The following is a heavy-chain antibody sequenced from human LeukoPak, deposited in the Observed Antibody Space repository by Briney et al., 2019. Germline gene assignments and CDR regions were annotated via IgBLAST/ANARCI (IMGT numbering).Heavy chain of an antibody. J-gene: IGHJ5*02. CDR3: AKSVLLWFGELSEVDP. Sequence: GGSLRLSCAASGFTFSSYGMHWVREAPGKGLEWVAVISYDGSNKYYADSVKGRFTISRDNSKNTLYLQMNSLRAEDTAVYYCAKSVLLWFGELSEVDPWGQGTLVTVSS. CDR1: GFTFSSYG. V-gene: IGHV3-30*18. D-gene: IGHD3-10*01. CDR2: ISYDGSNK.